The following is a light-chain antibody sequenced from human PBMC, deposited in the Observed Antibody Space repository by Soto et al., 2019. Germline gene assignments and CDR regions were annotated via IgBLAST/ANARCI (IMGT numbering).Light chain of an antibody. CDR3: QSYDSSLSVRYA. CDR1: SSNIRAGYD. Sequence: QSALTQPPSVSGAPGQRVTISCTGSSSNIRAGYDVHWYQQLPGTAPKLLIYGNSNRPSGVPDRFSGSKSGTSASLAITGLQAEDEADYYCQSYDSSLSVRYAFGTGTKVTVL. J-gene: IGLJ1*01. CDR2: GNS. V-gene: IGLV1-40*01.